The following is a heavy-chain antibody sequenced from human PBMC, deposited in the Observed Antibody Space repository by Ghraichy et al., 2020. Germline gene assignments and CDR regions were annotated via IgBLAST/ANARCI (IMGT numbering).Heavy chain of an antibody. D-gene: IGHD5-18*01. CDR3: AREPRGYSYGS. V-gene: IGHV3-7*03. J-gene: IGHJ4*02. CDR2: IKDDGGEK. Sequence: GVSLRLSCAASGFTFSSFWMSWVRQAPGKGLEWVANIKDDGGEKYYVDSVKGRFTISRDNAKNSLYLQMNNLRAEDTAVYYCAREPRGYSYGSWGQGTLVTVSS. CDR1: GFTFSSFW.